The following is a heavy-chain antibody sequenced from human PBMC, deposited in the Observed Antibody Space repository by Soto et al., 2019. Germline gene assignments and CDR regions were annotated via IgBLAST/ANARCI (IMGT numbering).Heavy chain of an antibody. J-gene: IGHJ4*02. CDR3: AKGAEGYVVSSLDY. CDR2: ITSSGSST. CDR1: GFTFSDYA. D-gene: IGHD5-12*01. V-gene: IGHV3-23*01. Sequence: EVQLLESGGGFVQPGGSLRLSCADSGFTFSDYAMTWVRQAPGKGLEWVSAITSSGSSTYYAESVKGRFTISRDNSKSTLYLQMNSLRAEDTATYYCAKGAEGYVVSSLDYWGQGTLVTVSS.